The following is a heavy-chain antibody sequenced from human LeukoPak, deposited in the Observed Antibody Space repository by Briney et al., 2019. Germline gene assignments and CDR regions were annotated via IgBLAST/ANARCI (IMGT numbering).Heavy chain of an antibody. Sequence: PGGSLRLSCAASGFTFSSYAMSWVRQAPGKGLVWVSRINSDGSSTNYPDSVKGRFTISRDNAKNTLYLQMNSLRAEDTAVYYCARVLFGHYGSGSFYSPFDYWGQGMLVTVSS. J-gene: IGHJ4*02. CDR3: ARVLFGHYGSGSFYSPFDY. D-gene: IGHD3-10*01. CDR2: INSDGSST. V-gene: IGHV3-74*01. CDR1: GFTFSSYA.